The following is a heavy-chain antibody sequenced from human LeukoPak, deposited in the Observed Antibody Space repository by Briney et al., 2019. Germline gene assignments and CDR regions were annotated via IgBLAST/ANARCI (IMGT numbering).Heavy chain of an antibody. D-gene: IGHD3-3*01. J-gene: IGHJ4*02. Sequence: GASVKVSCKASGYTFTSYGISWVRQAPGQGLEWMGWISAYNGNTNYAQKLQGRVTMTTDTSTSTAYMELRSLRSDDTAMYYCARSRVWSDDWGYFDYWGQGTLVTVSS. CDR1: GYTFTSYG. CDR3: ARSRVWSDDWGYFDY. V-gene: IGHV1-18*01. CDR2: ISAYNGNT.